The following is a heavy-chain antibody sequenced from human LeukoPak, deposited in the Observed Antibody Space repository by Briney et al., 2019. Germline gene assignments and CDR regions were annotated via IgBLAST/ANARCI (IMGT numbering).Heavy chain of an antibody. D-gene: IGHD3-9*01. V-gene: IGHV3-66*04. CDR3: ARLHYDVLTGPFDY. Sequence: AGGSLRLSCAASGITVNTNYMSWVRQAPGEGLEWVSIIYSGGATFYADSVKGRFTISRESSKNTLWLQMNSLRAEDTAVYYCARLHYDVLTGPFDYWGQVTLVTVSS. CDR1: GITVNTNY. CDR2: IYSGGAT. J-gene: IGHJ4*02.